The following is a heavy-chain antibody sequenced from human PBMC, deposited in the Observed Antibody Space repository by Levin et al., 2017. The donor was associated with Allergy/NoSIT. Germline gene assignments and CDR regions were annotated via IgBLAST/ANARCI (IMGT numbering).Heavy chain of an antibody. CDR3: AVTRSGSYHDFQH. V-gene: IGHV5-51*01. D-gene: IGHD1-26*01. CDR1: GYIFTSHW. Sequence: GESLKISCQASGYIFTSHWIGWVRQMPGKGLEWMGMVYPGDSTTRYSPSFEGQVTFSADKSISSAYLQWSSLKASNTAMYYCAVTRSGSYHDFQHWGQGTPVTVSS. J-gene: IGHJ1*01. CDR2: VYPGDSTT.